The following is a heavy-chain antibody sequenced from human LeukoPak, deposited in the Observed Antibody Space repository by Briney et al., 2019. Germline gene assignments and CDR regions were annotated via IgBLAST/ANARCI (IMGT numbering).Heavy chain of an antibody. CDR1: GASISSYY. CDR2: IYYTGST. Sequence: SETLSLTCTVSGASISSYYWSWIRQPPGKGLEWIGYIYYTGSTKINPSLKSRVTISVDKFKNQFSLKLTSVTAADTAVYYCARGPVQILTVWGQGILVTVSS. J-gene: IGHJ4*02. D-gene: IGHD3-9*01. V-gene: IGHV4-59*01. CDR3: ARGPVQILTV.